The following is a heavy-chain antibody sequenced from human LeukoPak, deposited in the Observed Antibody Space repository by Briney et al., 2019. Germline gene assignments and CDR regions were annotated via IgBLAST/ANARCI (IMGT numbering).Heavy chain of an antibody. J-gene: IGHJ4*02. Sequence: SETLSLTCTVSGGSISRSSYYWGRVRQPPGKGLDWIGSIYYSGSTYYNPSLKSRVTISVDTSKNHFSLKLTSVTAADTAVYYCARRIPMFFFDYWGQGTLVTISS. CDR1: GGSISRSSYY. V-gene: IGHV4-39*01. D-gene: IGHD3-10*02. CDR3: ARRIPMFFFDY. CDR2: IYYSGST.